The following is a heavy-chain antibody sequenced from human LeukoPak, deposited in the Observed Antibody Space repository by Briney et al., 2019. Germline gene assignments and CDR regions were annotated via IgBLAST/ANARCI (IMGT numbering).Heavy chain of an antibody. J-gene: IGHJ4*02. Sequence: GGSLRLSCAASGLTFSSHWMHWVRQAPGKGLEWVAVIWYDGSNKYYADSVKGRFTISRGNSKNTLYLQMNSLRAEDTAVYYCARDSLDGYSSSAYWGQGTLVTVSS. D-gene: IGHD6-6*01. CDR2: IWYDGSNK. CDR3: ARDSLDGYSSSAY. CDR1: GLTFSSHW. V-gene: IGHV3-33*08.